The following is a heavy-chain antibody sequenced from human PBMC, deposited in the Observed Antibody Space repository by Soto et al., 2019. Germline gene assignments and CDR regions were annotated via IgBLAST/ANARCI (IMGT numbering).Heavy chain of an antibody. D-gene: IGHD2-8*01. CDR3: ARRYCTNGVCPNWFDP. CDR2: IYYSGST. J-gene: IGHJ5*02. Sequence: SETLSLTCTVSGGSISSYYWSWIRQPPGKGLEWIGYIYYSGSTSYNPSLKSRVTISVDTSKNQFSLKLSSVTAADTAVYYCARRYCTNGVCPNWFDPWGQGALVTVSS. V-gene: IGHV4-59*01. CDR1: GGSISSYY.